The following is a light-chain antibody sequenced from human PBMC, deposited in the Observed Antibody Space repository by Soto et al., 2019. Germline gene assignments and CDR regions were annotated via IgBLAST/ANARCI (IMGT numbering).Light chain of an antibody. Sequence: QSALTPPRSVSGSPGQSFTISFTGTSSDVGGYNFVSWYQQYPGKAPKLMIYDVTKRPSGVPDRFSGSKSGNTASLTISGLQTEDEADYYCCSYRGTSTLSVFGTGPKVTVL. CDR1: SSDVGGYNF. V-gene: IGLV2-11*01. CDR3: CSYRGTSTLSV. CDR2: DVT. J-gene: IGLJ1*01.